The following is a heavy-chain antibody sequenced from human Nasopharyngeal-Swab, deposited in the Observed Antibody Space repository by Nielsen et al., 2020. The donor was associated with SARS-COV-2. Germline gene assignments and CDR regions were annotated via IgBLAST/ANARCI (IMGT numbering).Heavy chain of an antibody. J-gene: IGHJ6*02. CDR3: ARDPMITFGGVIVADYYYYGMDV. Sequence: GGSLRLSCAASGFTFSSYAMHWVRQAPGKGLEWVAVISYVGSNKYYADSVKGRFTISRDNSKNTLYLQMNSLRAEDTAVYYCARDPMITFGGVIVADYYYYGMDVWGQGTTVTVSS. D-gene: IGHD3-16*02. CDR1: GFTFSSYA. CDR2: ISYVGSNK. V-gene: IGHV3-30-3*01.